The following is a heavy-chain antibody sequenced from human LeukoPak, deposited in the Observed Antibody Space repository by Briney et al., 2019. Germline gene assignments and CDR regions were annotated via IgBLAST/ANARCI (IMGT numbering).Heavy chain of an antibody. CDR1: GGSISSHY. V-gene: IGHV4-59*11. D-gene: IGHD1-14*01. J-gene: IGHJ3*02. CDR2: IYVLGST. Sequence: PSETLSLTCNVSGGSISSHYCSWIRQPPGKGLEWIGYIYVLGSTNYNPFLKNRLTIPVDMSKNQLSLKLTSVTAADTALYYSASGSGTIDAFDICGQGTMVTVSS. CDR3: ASGSGTIDAFDI.